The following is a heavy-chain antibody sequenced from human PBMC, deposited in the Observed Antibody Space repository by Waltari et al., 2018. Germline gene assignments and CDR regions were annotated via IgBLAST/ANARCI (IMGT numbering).Heavy chain of an antibody. J-gene: IGHJ2*01. CDR1: EFTFSLYW. V-gene: IGHV3-74*01. CDR2: SNSGGSSI. CDR3: ARGARRTSQTTGWWYFDV. Sequence: EVQLVESGGGLVQPGGSLRLSCEASEFTFSLYWMHWVRQVPGKGLEWVSRSNSGGSSISYADSVKGRFTISKDNARNTVYLQMNSLRAEDTAIYYCARGARRTSQTTGWWYFDVWGRGTLLTVSS. D-gene: IGHD4-17*01.